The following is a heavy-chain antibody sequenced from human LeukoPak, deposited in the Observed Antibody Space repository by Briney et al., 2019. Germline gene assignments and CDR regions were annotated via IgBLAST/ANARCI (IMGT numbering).Heavy chain of an antibody. J-gene: IGHJ4*02. D-gene: IGHD3-3*01. Sequence: SETLSLTCGVSGGSVINTNWWTWVRQPPGKGLEWIGEVHLDGRTNYNPSLESRLTMSVDVSENQVSLKLTSVTAADTAVYYCTREGGFYRPLDYSGQGTLVTVSS. CDR1: GGSVINTNW. V-gene: IGHV4-4*02. CDR3: TREGGFYRPLDY. CDR2: VHLDGRT.